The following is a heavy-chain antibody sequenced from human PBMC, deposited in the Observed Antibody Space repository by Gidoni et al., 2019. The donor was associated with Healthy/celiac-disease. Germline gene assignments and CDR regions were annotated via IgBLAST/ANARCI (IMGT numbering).Heavy chain of an antibody. Sequence: QLQLQESGPGLVKPSETLSLTCTVSGGSISSSSYYWGWIRQPPGKGLEWIGSIYYSGSTYYNPSLKSRVTISVDTSKNQFSLKLSSVTAADTAVYYCARLYYDILTGYYRPFDYWGQGTLVTVSS. CDR2: IYYSGST. D-gene: IGHD3-9*01. CDR1: GGSISSSSYY. J-gene: IGHJ4*02. V-gene: IGHV4-39*01. CDR3: ARLYYDILTGYYRPFDY.